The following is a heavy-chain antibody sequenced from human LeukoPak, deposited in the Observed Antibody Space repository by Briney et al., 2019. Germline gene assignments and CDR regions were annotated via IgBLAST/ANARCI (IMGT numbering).Heavy chain of an antibody. CDR3: AREGSSETGTTGDYFDY. V-gene: IGHV4-59*01. J-gene: IGHJ4*02. CDR1: GGSFSGYY. CDR2: IYYSGST. Sequence: SETLSLTCAVYGGSFSGYYWSWIRQPPGKGLEWIGYIYYSGSTNYNPSLKSRVTISVDTSKNQFSLKLSSVTAADTAVYYCAREGSSETGTTGDYFDYWGQGTLVTVSS. D-gene: IGHD1-1*01.